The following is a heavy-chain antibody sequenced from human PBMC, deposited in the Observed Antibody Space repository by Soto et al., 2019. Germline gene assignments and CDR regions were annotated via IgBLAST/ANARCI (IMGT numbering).Heavy chain of an antibody. J-gene: IGHJ5*02. CDR1: GYSFTSYW. V-gene: IGHV5-51*01. CDR2: IYPGDSDT. Sequence: GESLKISCKGSGYSFTSYWIGWVRQMPGKGLEWMGIIYPGDSDTRYSPSFQGQVTISADKSISTAYLQWSSLKASDTAMYYCARRFREYYDILTGYQQRWFDPWGQGTLVTVSS. D-gene: IGHD3-9*01. CDR3: ARRFREYYDILTGYQQRWFDP.